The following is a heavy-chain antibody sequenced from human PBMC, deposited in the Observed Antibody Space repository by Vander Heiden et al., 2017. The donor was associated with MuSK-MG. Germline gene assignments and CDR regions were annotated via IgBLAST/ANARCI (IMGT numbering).Heavy chain of an antibody. J-gene: IGHJ2*01. Sequence: QLQLQESGPGLVKPSETLSLTCTVSGGSISSSSYYWGWIRQPPGKGLEWIGSIYYSGSTYYNPSIKRRVTIAVDTSKNQFSLKRSSVTAADTAVYYCALPSGVLAVSRPYTNWYFDLWGRGTLVTVSS. D-gene: IGHD3-10*01. V-gene: IGHV4-39*01. CDR2: IYYSGST. CDR1: GGSISSSSYY. CDR3: ALPSGVLAVSRPYTNWYFDL.